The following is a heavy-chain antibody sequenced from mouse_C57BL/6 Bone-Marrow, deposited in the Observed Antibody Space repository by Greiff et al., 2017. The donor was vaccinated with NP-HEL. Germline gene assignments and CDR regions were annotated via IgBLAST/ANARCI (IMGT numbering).Heavy chain of an antibody. Sequence: QVQLQQSGPELVKPGASVKISCKASGYAFSSSWMNWVKQRPGKGLEWIGRIYPGDGDTNYNGKFKGKATLTADKSSSTAYMQLSSLTSEDSAVYFCARGERGGGDYWGQGTTLTVSS. J-gene: IGHJ2*01. CDR3: ARGERGGGDY. V-gene: IGHV1-82*01. CDR1: GYAFSSSW. CDR2: IYPGDGDT.